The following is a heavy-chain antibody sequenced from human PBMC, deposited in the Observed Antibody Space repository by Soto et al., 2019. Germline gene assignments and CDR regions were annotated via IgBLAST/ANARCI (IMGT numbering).Heavy chain of an antibody. D-gene: IGHD4-4*01. Sequence: QVQLQESGPGLVKPSQTLSLTCTVSGGSISSGNYFWSWIRQPPGKGLEWIAYIYYSGSTYYNPSLKSRVTMSVDTSKNQFSLKLSSVTAADTAVYSCARAYSNYLSYFDYWGQGTLVTVSS. CDR1: GGSISSGNYF. CDR3: ARAYSNYLSYFDY. CDR2: IYYSGST. J-gene: IGHJ4*02. V-gene: IGHV4-30-4*01.